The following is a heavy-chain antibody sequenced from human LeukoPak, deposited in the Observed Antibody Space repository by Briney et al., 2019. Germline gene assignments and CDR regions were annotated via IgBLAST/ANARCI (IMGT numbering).Heavy chain of an antibody. CDR3: ASGSGSYRTPYYYMDV. J-gene: IGHJ6*03. V-gene: IGHV3-53*01. D-gene: IGHD3-10*01. CDR2: IYSGGST. CDR1: GFTFTSYA. Sequence: GGSLRLSCAASGFTFTSYAMSWVRQAPGKGLEWVSVIYSGGSTYYADSVKGRFTISRDNSKNTLYLQMNSLRAEDTAVYYCASGSGSYRTPYYYMDVWGTGTTVTVSS.